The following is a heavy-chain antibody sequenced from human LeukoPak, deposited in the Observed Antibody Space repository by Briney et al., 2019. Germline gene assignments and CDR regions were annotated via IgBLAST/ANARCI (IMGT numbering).Heavy chain of an antibody. CDR1: GYTLTEVS. CDR3: ATEVVGYGDVHYFDS. Sequence: ASVKVSCKIPGYTLTEVSMHWVRQAPGKGLEWMGGFDPADGEPIYAQKFQGRVTMSEDTSTDTDYMDLSSLRSEDTAVYYCATEVVGYGDVHYFDSWGQGTLVTVSS. D-gene: IGHD4-17*01. V-gene: IGHV1-24*01. J-gene: IGHJ4*02. CDR2: FDPADGEP.